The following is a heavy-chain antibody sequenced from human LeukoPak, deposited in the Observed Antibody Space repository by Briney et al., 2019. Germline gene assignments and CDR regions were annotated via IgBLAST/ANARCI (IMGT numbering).Heavy chain of an antibody. D-gene: IGHD6-13*01. CDR2: FDPEDGET. Sequence: VASVKVSCKVSGYTLTELSMHWVRQAPGKGLEWMGGFDPEDGETIYAQKFQGRVTMTEDTSTDTAYMELSSLRSEDTAVYYCATNGIAAAGTYYYYGMDVWAKGPRSPSPQ. J-gene: IGHJ6*04. CDR1: GYTLTELS. CDR3: ATNGIAAAGTYYYYGMDV. V-gene: IGHV1-24*01.